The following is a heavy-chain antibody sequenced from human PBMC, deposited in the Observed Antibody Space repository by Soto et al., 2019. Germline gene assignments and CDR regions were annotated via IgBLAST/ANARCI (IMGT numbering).Heavy chain of an antibody. D-gene: IGHD5-18*01. Sequence: WGSLRLSCASSGFTVSSNYMSWVRQAPGKGLEWVSTFDNSDGRTYYSDSVKGRFTISRDNSKNTLFLQMNSLRPEDTAVYYCAKVRDTTMDMNFDYWGQGTLVTVSS. J-gene: IGHJ4*02. CDR2: FDNSDGRT. V-gene: IGHV3-23*01. CDR3: AKVRDTTMDMNFDY. CDR1: GFTVSSNY.